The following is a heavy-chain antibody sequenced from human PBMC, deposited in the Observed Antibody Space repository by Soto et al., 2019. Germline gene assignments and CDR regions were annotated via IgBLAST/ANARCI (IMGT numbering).Heavy chain of an antibody. CDR3: AREGASGFGMDV. Sequence: PSEPLSLTCNVSGGPSSGYFGGWIRQPAGKALEWIGRSYTSGTTNYNPSLKSRATILIDTSKNQFSLKLSSVTAADTAVYYCAREGASGFGMDVWGQGTTVT. CDR1: GGPSSGYF. CDR2: SYTSGTT. D-gene: IGHD1-26*01. J-gene: IGHJ6*02. V-gene: IGHV4-4*07.